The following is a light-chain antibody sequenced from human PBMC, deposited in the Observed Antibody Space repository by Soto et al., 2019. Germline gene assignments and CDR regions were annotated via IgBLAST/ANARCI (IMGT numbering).Light chain of an antibody. V-gene: IGKV1-6*01. J-gene: IGKJ3*01. CDR2: TAS. CDR1: QGIRDD. CDR3: QQLFMYPHT. Sequence: AIQMTQSPFSLSASVGDRVTITCRASQGIRDDLSWYQQKAGRAPKLLIFTASKLNSGVPSRFSGSFSGKNFSLTISDLKPEECATYYCQQLFMYPHTLGPGTKVDIK.